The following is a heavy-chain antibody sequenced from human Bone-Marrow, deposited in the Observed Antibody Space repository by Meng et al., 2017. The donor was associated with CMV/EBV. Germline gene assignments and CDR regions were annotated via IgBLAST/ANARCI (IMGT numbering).Heavy chain of an antibody. CDR3: ARVALEYYYGSGSLTDY. J-gene: IGHJ4*02. D-gene: IGHD3-10*01. V-gene: IGHV3-30*04. Sequence: GGSLRLSCAASGFTFSSYAMHWVRQAPGKGLEWVAVISYDGSNKYYADSVKGRFTISRDNSKNTLYLQMNSLRAEDTAVYYCARVALEYYYGSGSLTDYWGQGTLVTVSS. CDR2: ISYDGSNK. CDR1: GFTFSSYA.